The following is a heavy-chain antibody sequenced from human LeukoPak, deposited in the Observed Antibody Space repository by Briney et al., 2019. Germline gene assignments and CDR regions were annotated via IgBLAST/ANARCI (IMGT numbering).Heavy chain of an antibody. CDR1: GFTFSSYA. D-gene: IGHD3-22*01. V-gene: IGHV3-30-3*01. CDR3: ARGSFYDSSRYYYGFDY. Sequence: GGSLRLSCAASGFTFSSYAMHWVRQAPGKGLEWVAVISYDGSNKYYADSVKGRFTISSDNSKNTLYLQMNSLRAEDTAVYYCARGSFYDSSRYYYGFDYWGQGTLVTVSS. J-gene: IGHJ4*02. CDR2: ISYDGSNK.